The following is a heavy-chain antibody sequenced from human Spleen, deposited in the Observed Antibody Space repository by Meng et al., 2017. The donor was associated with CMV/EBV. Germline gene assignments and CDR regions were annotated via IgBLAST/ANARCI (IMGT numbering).Heavy chain of an antibody. V-gene: IGHV1-2*02. CDR1: GYTFTSYY. Sequence: ASVKVSCKASGYTFTSYYMHWVRQAPGQGLEWMGWINPDSGGTNYAQNFQGRVTMTRDTSISTAYMELSRLTSDDTAVYYCARMAVGARPPDYWGQGTLVTVSS. J-gene: IGHJ4*02. CDR3: ARMAVGARPPDY. CDR2: INPDSGGT. D-gene: IGHD1-26*01.